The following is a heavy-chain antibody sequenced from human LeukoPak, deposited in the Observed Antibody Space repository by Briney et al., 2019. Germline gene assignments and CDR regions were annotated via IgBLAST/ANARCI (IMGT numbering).Heavy chain of an antibody. CDR3: ARVQDFETRGYDLGY. V-gene: IGHV4-34*01. Sequence: PSETLSLTCAVYGGSFSDYYWNWIRQPPGKGLEWIGEINHSGSTNYNPSLKSRVTTSVDTFKNQFSLTLSSVTAADTAVYYCARVQDFETRGYDLGYWGHGTRVTVSS. J-gene: IGHJ4*01. CDR2: INHSGST. CDR1: GGSFSDYY. D-gene: IGHD3-22*01.